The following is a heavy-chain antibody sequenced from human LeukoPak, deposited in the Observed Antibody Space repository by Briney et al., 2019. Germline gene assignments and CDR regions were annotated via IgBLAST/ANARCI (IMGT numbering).Heavy chain of an antibody. CDR1: GFTFNNYA. CDR2: ISGGGETT. Sequence: PGGSLRLSCAASGFTFNNYAMNWVRRAPGKGLEWVSSISGGGETTYYADSAKGRFTISRDNSQNTLYLQMNSLRAEDTAVYYCARDYADYVGCFFFDYWGQGTLVTASS. V-gene: IGHV3-23*01. CDR3: ARDYADYVGCFFFDY. J-gene: IGHJ4*02. D-gene: IGHD4-17*01.